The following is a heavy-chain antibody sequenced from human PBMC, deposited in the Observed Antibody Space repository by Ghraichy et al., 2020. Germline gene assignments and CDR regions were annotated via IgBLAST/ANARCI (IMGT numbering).Heavy chain of an antibody. J-gene: IGHJ5*02. D-gene: IGHD3-10*01. CDR3: ARGSVVRGVTEDHTWFDP. Sequence: SETLSLTCTVSGGPISSGDYYWSWIRQPPGKGLEWIAYIYYSGSTYYNPSLKSRVTISVDTSKNQFSLKLSSVTAADTAVYYCARGSVVRGVTEDHTWFDPWGQGTLVTVSS. CDR1: GGPISSGDYY. V-gene: IGHV4-30-4*08. CDR2: IYYSGST.